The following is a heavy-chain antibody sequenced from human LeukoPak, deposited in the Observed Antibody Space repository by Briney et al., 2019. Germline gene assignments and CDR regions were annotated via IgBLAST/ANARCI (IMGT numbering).Heavy chain of an antibody. V-gene: IGHV3-53*01. CDR3: AKDPRAPYGDYGVY. J-gene: IGHJ4*02. D-gene: IGHD4-17*01. CDR2: IYSGGTT. Sequence: GGSLRLSCAASGFTFSSYSMNWVRQAPGKGLEWVSVIYSGGTTYYADSIKGRFTISRDNSKNTLYLQMNSLRAEDTAVYYCAKDPRAPYGDYGVYWGQGTLVTVSS. CDR1: GFTFSSYS.